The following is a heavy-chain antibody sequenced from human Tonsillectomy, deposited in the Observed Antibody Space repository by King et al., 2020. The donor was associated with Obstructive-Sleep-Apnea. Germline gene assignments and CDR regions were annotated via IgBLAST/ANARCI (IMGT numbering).Heavy chain of an antibody. CDR1: GFNFSTYA. D-gene: IGHD4-17*01. CDR2: ISLDGNNK. Sequence: QVQLVESGGGVVQPGRSLRLSCAASGFNFSTYALHWVRQTPTKGLEWVAGISLDGNNKKYADSVKGRFTISRDNSKYTLFMQMNSLRADDTAVYYCARVRVAHGDFPLWGRGTLVTVSS. CDR3: ARVRVAHGDFPL. J-gene: IGHJ2*01. V-gene: IGHV3-30-3*01.